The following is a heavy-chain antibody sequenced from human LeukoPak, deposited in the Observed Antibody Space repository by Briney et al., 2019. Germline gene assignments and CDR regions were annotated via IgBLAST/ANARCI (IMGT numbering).Heavy chain of an antibody. CDR1: GYTFTGYY. V-gene: IGHV1-8*02. Sequence: ASVKVSCKDSGYTFTGYYVHWVRQAPGQGLEWMGWMNPNSGNTGYAQKFRGRVTMTRNTSISTAYMELSSLRSEDTAVYYCARPRPGYCSSTSCYKRWFDPWGQGTLVTVSS. J-gene: IGHJ5*02. D-gene: IGHD2-2*02. CDR3: ARPRPGYCSSTSCYKRWFDP. CDR2: MNPNSGNT.